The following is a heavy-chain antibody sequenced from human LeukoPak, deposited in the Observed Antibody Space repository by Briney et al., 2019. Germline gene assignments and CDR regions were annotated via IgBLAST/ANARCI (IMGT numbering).Heavy chain of an antibody. J-gene: IGHJ4*02. Sequence: SETLSLTCTVSGGSISSHYWSWIRQPPGKGLEWIGYIYYSGSTNYNPSLKSRVTISVDTSKNQFSLKLSSVTAADTAVYYCARHYSGSYSQPEETDYWGQGTLVTVSS. D-gene: IGHD1-26*01. V-gene: IGHV4-59*11. CDR2: IYYSGST. CDR1: GGSISSHY. CDR3: ARHYSGSYSQPEETDY.